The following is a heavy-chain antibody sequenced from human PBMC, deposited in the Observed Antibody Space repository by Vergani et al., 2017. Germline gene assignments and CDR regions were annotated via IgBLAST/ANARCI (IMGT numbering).Heavy chain of an antibody. D-gene: IGHD2-2*02. Sequence: QVQLQESGPGLVKPPGTLSLTCAVPGDSISSNNCWTWVRQPPGKGLEWIGEICHTEDTKYSPSLKSRVTVSVDEPRNLFSLRLNSVTAAATAVYYCATSGYRRWGYYFDDWGQGILVTVSS. CDR2: ICHTEDT. J-gene: IGHJ4*02. CDR1: GDSISSNNC. CDR3: ATSGYRRWGYYFDD. V-gene: IGHV4-4*03.